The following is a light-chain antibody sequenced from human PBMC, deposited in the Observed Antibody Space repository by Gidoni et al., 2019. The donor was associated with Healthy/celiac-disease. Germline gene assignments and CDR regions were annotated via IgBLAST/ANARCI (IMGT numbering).Light chain of an antibody. Sequence: QSALTQPASVAGAPGQSITISCTGTSSDVGGSNYVSCYQQHPGKAPKLMIDDVSNRPSGVSNRFSGSKSGNTASLTISGLQAEDEVDYYCSSYTSSSTPYVFGTGTKVTVL. J-gene: IGLJ1*01. V-gene: IGLV2-14*03. CDR1: SSDVGGSNY. CDR2: DVS. CDR3: SSYTSSSTPYV.